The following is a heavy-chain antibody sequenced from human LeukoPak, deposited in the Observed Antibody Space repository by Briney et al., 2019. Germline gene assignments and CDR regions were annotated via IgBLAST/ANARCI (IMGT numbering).Heavy chain of an antibody. CDR2: IYTGGGT. V-gene: IGHV4-4*07. Sequence: PSETLSLTCTVSGGSLSGNYWSWIRQPAGKGLEWIGRIYTGGGTDYNPSLKSRVTMSVDTSKNQFSLKLSSVTAADTAVYYCVRKNPYYDFWKDYWGQGTLVTVSS. J-gene: IGHJ4*02. CDR3: VRKNPYYDFWKDY. D-gene: IGHD3-3*01. CDR1: GGSLSGNY.